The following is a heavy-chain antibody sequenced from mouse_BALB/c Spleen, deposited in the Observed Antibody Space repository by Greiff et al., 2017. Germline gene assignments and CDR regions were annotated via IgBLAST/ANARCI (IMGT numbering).Heavy chain of an antibody. V-gene: IGHV1-4*02. CDR3: ARSGGSSYRYFDV. D-gene: IGHD1-1*01. J-gene: IGHJ1*01. CDR1: GYTFTSYT. CDR2: INPSSGYT. Sequence: QVQLQQSAAELARPGASVKMSCKASGYTFTSYTMHWVKQRPGQGLEWIGYINPSSGYTEYNQKFKDKTTLTADKSSSTAYMQLSSLTSEDSAVYYCARSGGSSYRYFDVWGAGTTVTVSS.